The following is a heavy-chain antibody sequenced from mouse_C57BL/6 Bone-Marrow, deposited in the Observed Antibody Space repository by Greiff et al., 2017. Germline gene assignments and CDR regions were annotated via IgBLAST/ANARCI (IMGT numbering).Heavy chain of an antibody. CDR2: MHPNGGSP. CDR3: ARSYDYDDYTMDY. Sequence: VQLQQPGAELVKPGASVKLSCKASGYTFTNYWMHWVKQRPGQGLEWIGMMHPNGGSPDSNEKFKSEATLSVDKSSRTAYMELSSLTSEDSAVYYCARSYDYDDYTMDYWGQGTSVTVSS. J-gene: IGHJ4*01. V-gene: IGHV1-64*01. CDR1: GYTFTNYW. D-gene: IGHD2-4*01.